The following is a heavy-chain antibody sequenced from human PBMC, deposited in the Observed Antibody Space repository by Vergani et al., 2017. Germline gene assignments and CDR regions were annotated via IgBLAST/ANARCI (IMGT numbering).Heavy chain of an antibody. V-gene: IGHV4-34*02. D-gene: IGHD4-11*01. CDR1: GGSFTSYH. CDR2: IDHTGRP. Sequence: QVQLQQWGGGLLKPSETLSLTCVVNGGSFTSYHWTWIRQSPGEGLEWVGDIDHTGRPDYNPSFKSRLTMSVHKSRNQFSLTLNSVTATDTAIYFCARVNTETNGHLYYYYYMDVWGQGTAVTVSS. CDR3: ARVNTETNGHLYYYYYMDV. J-gene: IGHJ6*03.